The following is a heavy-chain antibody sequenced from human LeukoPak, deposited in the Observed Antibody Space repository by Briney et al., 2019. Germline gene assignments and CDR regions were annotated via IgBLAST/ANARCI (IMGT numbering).Heavy chain of an antibody. CDR1: GFTFSSYE. Sequence: GGSLRLSCAASGFTFSSYEMNWVRQAPGKGLEWVSYISSSGSTIYYADSVRGRFTISRDNSKDTLYVQMNSLRVEDTAVYYCAKEDIFDYYDSSGYYLDYWGQGTLVTVSS. CDR2: ISSSGSTI. CDR3: AKEDIFDYYDSSGYYLDY. J-gene: IGHJ4*02. V-gene: IGHV3-48*03. D-gene: IGHD3-22*01.